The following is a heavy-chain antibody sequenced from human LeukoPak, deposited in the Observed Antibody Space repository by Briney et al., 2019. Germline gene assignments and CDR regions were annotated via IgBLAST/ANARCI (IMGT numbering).Heavy chain of an antibody. CDR3: ARDQGDYYYCYYMDV. J-gene: IGHJ6*03. D-gene: IGHD1-26*01. V-gene: IGHV1-2*02. CDR2: INPNSGGT. Sequence: GASVKVSCKASGYTFTGYYMHWVRQAPGQGLEWMGWINPNSGGTNYAQKFQGRVTMTRDTSISTAYMELSRLRSDDTAVYYCARDQGDYYYCYYMDVWGKGTTVTISS. CDR1: GYTFTGYY.